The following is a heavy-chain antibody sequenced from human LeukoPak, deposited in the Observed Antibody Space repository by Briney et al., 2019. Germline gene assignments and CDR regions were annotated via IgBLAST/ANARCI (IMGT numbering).Heavy chain of an antibody. CDR1: GFTFSSYS. J-gene: IGHJ3*02. Sequence: GGSLRLSCAASGFTFSSYSMNWVRQAPGKGLEWVSGINWNGGSTDYADSVKGRFTISRDNAKNSPYLQMNSLRAEDTALYYCAREQFPVSDAFDIWGQGTMVTVSS. V-gene: IGHV3-20*04. CDR3: AREQFPVSDAFDI. D-gene: IGHD1-14*01. CDR2: INWNGGST.